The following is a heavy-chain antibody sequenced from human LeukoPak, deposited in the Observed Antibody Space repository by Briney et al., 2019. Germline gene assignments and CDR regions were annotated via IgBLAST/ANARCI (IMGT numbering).Heavy chain of an antibody. J-gene: IGHJ4*02. Sequence: PGGSLRLSCAASGFTFSSNYMSWVRQAPGKGLQWVSAFSGSGGSTYYADSVKGRFTISRDNSRNTLYLQMNSLRAEDTAVYYCARSGLSRFGFWGQGTLVTVSS. V-gene: IGHV3-23*01. CDR3: ARSGLSRFGF. D-gene: IGHD2/OR15-2a*01. CDR1: GFTFSSNY. CDR2: FSGSGGST.